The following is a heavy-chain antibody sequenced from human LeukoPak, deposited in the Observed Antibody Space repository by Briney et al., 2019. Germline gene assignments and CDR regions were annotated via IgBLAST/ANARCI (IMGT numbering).Heavy chain of an antibody. Sequence: ASVKLSCKASGGTFSSYAISWVRQAPGQGLEWLGGIIPIFGTANYAQKFQGRVTITADKSTSTAYMELSSLRSEDTAVYYCARATPPLDYWFDPWGQGTLVTVSS. CDR3: ARATPPLDYWFDP. J-gene: IGHJ5*02. D-gene: IGHD3/OR15-3a*01. V-gene: IGHV1-69*06. CDR2: IIPIFGTA. CDR1: GGTFSSYA.